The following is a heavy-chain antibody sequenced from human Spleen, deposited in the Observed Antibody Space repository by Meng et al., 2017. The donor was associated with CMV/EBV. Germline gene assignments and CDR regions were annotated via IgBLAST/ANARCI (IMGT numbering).Heavy chain of an antibody. Sequence: GESLKISCAASGFTFSNYAMHWVRQAPGKGLEWVSLIRFDGINKYYADSVRGRFTISRDDSKNTLYLQMNSLRPEDTAVYYCAKDYREGWALGYCTTGVCYKDYWGQGTLVTVSS. CDR1: GFTFSNYA. J-gene: IGHJ4*02. CDR3: AKDYREGWALGYCTTGVCYKDY. D-gene: IGHD2-8*01. V-gene: IGHV3-30*02. CDR2: IRFDGINK.